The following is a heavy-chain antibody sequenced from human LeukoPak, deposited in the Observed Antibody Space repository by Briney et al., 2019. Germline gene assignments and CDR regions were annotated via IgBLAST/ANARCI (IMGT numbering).Heavy chain of an antibody. Sequence: ASVKVSCKASGYTFTSYGISWVRQAPGQGLEWMGWISAYNGNTNYAQKFQGRVTITADESTSTAYMELSSLRSEDTAVYYCARDDTIFGDPLSYGMDVWGQGTTVTVSS. CDR2: ISAYNGNT. V-gene: IGHV1-18*01. D-gene: IGHD3-3*01. CDR1: GYTFTSYG. CDR3: ARDDTIFGDPLSYGMDV. J-gene: IGHJ6*02.